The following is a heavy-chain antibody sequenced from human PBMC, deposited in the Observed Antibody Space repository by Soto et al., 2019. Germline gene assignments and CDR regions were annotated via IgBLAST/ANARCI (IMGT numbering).Heavy chain of an antibody. V-gene: IGHV3-74*01. CDR1: GFTFSSNW. Sequence: EVQLVESGGGLVQPGGSLRLSCAASGFTFSSNWMHWVRQSPWKGLVWVSRINSDGSSTSYADSVKGRFTISRDRAKNTLYGQMNSLSAEETGVYYCVRDETRCCSGGRCTAEYYYMDVWGKGTTVTVSS. J-gene: IGHJ6*03. CDR2: INSDGSST. D-gene: IGHD2-15*01. CDR3: VRDETRCCSGGRCTAEYYYMDV.